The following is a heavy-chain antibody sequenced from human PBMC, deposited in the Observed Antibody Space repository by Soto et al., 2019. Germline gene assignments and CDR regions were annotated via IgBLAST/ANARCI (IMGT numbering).Heavy chain of an antibody. CDR1: GGTFSDYA. CDR3: ARGRGIGFSRPWNIYWYYNLDV. Sequence: QVQQGQSGAELSKSGSSVKVSCKAAGGTFSDYALSWVRQAPGQGLEWMGGIITMFATTNYAQKFQGRVTITADDSATTAHMELSSLKSEDTAVYYCARGRGIGFSRPWNIYWYYNLDVWGQGTTVTVSS. J-gene: IGHJ6*02. CDR2: IITMFATT. V-gene: IGHV1-69*01. D-gene: IGHD1-1*01.